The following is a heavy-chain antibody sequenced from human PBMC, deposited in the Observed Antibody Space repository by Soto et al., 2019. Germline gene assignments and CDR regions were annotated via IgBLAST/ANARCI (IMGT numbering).Heavy chain of an antibody. J-gene: IGHJ6*02. CDR1: GFTFSSYA. V-gene: IGHV3-30-3*01. D-gene: IGHD3-9*01. Sequence: GGSLILSCAASGFTFSSYAMHWVRQAPGKGLEWVAVISYDGSNKYYADSVKGRFTISRDNSKNTLYLQMNSLRAEDTAVYYCARGRPALTHYGMDVWGQGTTVTVSS. CDR2: ISYDGSNK. CDR3: ARGRPALTHYGMDV.